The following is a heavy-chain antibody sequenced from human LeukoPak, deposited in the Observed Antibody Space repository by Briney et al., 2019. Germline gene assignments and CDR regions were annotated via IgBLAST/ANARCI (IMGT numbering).Heavy chain of an antibody. V-gene: IGHV3-74*03. CDR1: GFTFSSHW. D-gene: IGHD4-17*01. CDR3: AKDPSTVTGFDY. J-gene: IGHJ4*02. CDR2: ISGDARTT. Sequence: PGGSLRLSCAASGFTFSSHWMHWVRQAPGKGLVWVARISGDARTTSYADSVKGRFTISRDNAKRTSYLQMNSLRAEDTAVYYCAKDPSTVTGFDYWGQGTLVTVSS.